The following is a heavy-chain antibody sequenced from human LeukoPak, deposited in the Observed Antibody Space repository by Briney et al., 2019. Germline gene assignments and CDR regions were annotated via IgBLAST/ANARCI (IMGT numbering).Heavy chain of an antibody. CDR3: ASHSFYYYYYGMDV. CDR2: IFYSGST. J-gene: IGHJ6*02. Sequence: SETLSLTCTVSGGSISNYYWSWIRQPSGKGLEWIGYIFYSGSTNYNPSLKSRVTMSVDTSKNQFSLKLSSVTAADTAVYYCASHSFYYYYYGMDVWGQGTTVTVSS. CDR1: GGSISNYY. V-gene: IGHV4-59*12. D-gene: IGHD1-26*01.